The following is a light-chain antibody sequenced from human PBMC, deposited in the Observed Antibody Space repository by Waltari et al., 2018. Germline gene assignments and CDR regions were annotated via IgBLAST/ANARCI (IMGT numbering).Light chain of an antibody. CDR1: SGSLSTTSY. J-gene: IGLJ3*02. Sequence: QTVVTQEPSLSVSPGGTVTLTCALSSGSLSTTSYATWYQQPPGQAPRAPGSKANAGSSGVPDRFSGSILGNTAALTITGAQADDESDYYCALYMGGGSWVFGGGTRLTVL. CDR3: ALYMGGGSWV. CDR2: KAN. V-gene: IGLV8-61*01.